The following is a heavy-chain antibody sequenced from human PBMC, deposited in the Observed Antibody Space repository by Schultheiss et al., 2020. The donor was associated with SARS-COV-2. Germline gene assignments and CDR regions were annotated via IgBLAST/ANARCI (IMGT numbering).Heavy chain of an antibody. D-gene: IGHD1-1*01. Sequence: GGSLRLSCAASGFTFSSYAMHWVRQAPGKGLEWVAVISYDGSNKYYADSVKGRFTISRDNSKNTLYLQMNSLRAEDTAVYYCATTWYYYYMDVWGKGTTVTVSS. CDR2: ISYDGSNK. J-gene: IGHJ6*03. CDR1: GFTFSSYA. CDR3: ATTWYYYYMDV. V-gene: IGHV3-30*01.